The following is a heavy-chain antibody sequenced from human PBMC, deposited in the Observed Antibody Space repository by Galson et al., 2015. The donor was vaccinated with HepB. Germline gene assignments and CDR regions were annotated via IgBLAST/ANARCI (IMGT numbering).Heavy chain of an antibody. Sequence: SVKVSCKASGYTFTGYYMHWVRQAPGQGLEWMGRINPNSGGTNYAQKSQGRVTMTRDTSISTAYMELSRLRSDDTAVYYCARGNWGSAALDAFDIWGQGTMVAVSS. J-gene: IGHJ3*02. CDR2: INPNSGGT. CDR1: GYTFTGYY. CDR3: ARGNWGSAALDAFDI. D-gene: IGHD7-27*01. V-gene: IGHV1-2*06.